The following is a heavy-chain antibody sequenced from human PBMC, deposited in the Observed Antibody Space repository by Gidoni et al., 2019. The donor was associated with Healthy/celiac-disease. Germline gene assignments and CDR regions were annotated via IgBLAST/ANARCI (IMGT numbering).Heavy chain of an antibody. V-gene: IGHV4-31*03. Sequence: QVQLQESGPGLVKPSQTLSLTCTVSGGSISSGGYYWSWIRQHPGKGLEWIGYIYYSGSTYYNPSLKSRVTISVDTSKNQFSLKLSSVTAADTAVYYCARGGYSKTLHYYGMDVWGQGTTVTVSS. CDR2: IYYSGST. CDR3: ARGGYSKTLHYYGMDV. J-gene: IGHJ6*02. CDR1: GGSISSGGYY. D-gene: IGHD6-13*01.